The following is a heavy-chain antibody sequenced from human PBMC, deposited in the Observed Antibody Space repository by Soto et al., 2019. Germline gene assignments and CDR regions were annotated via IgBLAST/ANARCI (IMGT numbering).Heavy chain of an antibody. CDR3: ARGIKNYYGMDV. D-gene: IGHD2-21*01. CDR1: AFTFSGYW. J-gene: IGHJ6*02. Sequence: GESLKISCAASAFTFSGYWMHWVRQAPGRGLVWVSRLNSDGSTTNYADSVKGRFTISRDNAKNTLYLEMNSLGADDTAVYYCARGIKNYYGMDVWGQGTTVTVSS. V-gene: IGHV3-74*01. CDR2: LNSDGSTT.